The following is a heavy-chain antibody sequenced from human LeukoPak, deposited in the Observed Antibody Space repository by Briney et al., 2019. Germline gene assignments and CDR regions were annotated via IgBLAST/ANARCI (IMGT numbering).Heavy chain of an antibody. V-gene: IGHV3-20*04. D-gene: IGHD3-22*01. CDR2: TNWNGGSM. CDR1: GFTSDDYG. Sequence: PGGSLRLSCAASGFTSDDYGMNWVRQAPGKGLEWVSGTNWNGGSMCYADSMKGRFTTSRDNAKNSLYLQMNSLRAEDTAVYYCARQSYYYDSSGHYVYYFDYWGQGTLVTVSS. CDR3: ARQSYYYDSSGHYVYYFDY. J-gene: IGHJ4*02.